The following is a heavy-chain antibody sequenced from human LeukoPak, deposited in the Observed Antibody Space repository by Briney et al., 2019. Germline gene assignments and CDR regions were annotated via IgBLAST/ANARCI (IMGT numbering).Heavy chain of an antibody. CDR2: VYSSGTT. CDR3: ARYPGLEGTGSRGAFDY. V-gene: IGHV4-4*07. Sequence: PSETLSLTCTVSGGSISGYYWTWIRQPAGEGLEWIGRVYSSGTTYYHPSLKSRVTMSVDTSKNQFSLKLSSVTAADTAVYYCARYPGLEGTGSRGAFDYWGQGTLVTVSS. J-gene: IGHJ4*02. CDR1: GGSISGYY. D-gene: IGHD3-10*01.